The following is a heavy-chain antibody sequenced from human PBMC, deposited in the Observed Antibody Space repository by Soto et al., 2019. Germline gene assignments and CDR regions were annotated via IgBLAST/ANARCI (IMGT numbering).Heavy chain of an antibody. D-gene: IGHD3-9*01. CDR1: SGSISSSNW. V-gene: IGHV4-4*02. CDR3: ARTFEAGNWLDP. J-gene: IGHJ5*02. Sequence: SETLSLTCAVSSGSISSSNWWSWVRQPPGKGLEWIGEIYHSGSTNYNPSLKSRVTISVDKSKNQFSLKLSSVTAADTAVYYCARTFEAGNWLDPWGQGTLVTVSS. CDR2: IYHSGST.